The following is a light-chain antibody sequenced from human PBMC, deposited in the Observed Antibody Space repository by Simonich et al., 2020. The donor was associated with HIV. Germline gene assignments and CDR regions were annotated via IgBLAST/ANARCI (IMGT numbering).Light chain of an antibody. V-gene: IGKV1-33*01. J-gene: IGKJ1*01. Sequence: DIQMTQSPSSLSASVGDRVTLTCQASQDINNYLNWYQQKPGKAPNLLIYGASNLETGVPSRCSGGGSGTDFTFTISSLQPEDIGTYYCQQYDNLPWTFSQGTKVEIK. CDR3: QQYDNLPWT. CDR2: GAS. CDR1: QDINNY.